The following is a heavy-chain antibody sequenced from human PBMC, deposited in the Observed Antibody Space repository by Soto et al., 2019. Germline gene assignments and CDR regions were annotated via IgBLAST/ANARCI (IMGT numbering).Heavy chain of an antibody. D-gene: IGHD2-15*01. Sequence: QVQLQQWGAGLLTPSETLSLTCAVYGGSFSGYYWSWIRQPPGKGLAWIGEINHSGSTNYNPSLKSRVTISVDTSKNQFSLKLSSVTAADTAVYYCARGVPYCSGGSCYFDYWGQGTLVTVSS. CDR2: INHSGST. J-gene: IGHJ4*02. CDR3: ARGVPYCSGGSCYFDY. V-gene: IGHV4-34*01. CDR1: GGSFSGYY.